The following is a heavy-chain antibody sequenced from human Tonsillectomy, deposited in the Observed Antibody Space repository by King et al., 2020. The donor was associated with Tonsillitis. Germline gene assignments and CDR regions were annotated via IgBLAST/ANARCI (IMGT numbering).Heavy chain of an antibody. CDR1: GYTFTSYY. Sequence: QLVQSGAEVKKPGASVKVSCKASGYTFTSYYMHWVRQAPGQGLEWMGIINPSGGSTRYAQKSQGRVTMTRDTSTSTVYMGLSSLRSEDTAVYYCARDGRAYVGATRLGYWGRGTLATVSS. V-gene: IGHV1-46*01. D-gene: IGHD1-26*01. CDR3: ARDGRAYVGATRLGY. J-gene: IGHJ4*02. CDR2: INPSGGST.